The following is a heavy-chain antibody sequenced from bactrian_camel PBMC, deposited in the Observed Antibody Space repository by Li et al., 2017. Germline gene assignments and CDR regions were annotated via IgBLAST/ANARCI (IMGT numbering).Heavy chain of an antibody. V-gene: IGHV3S13*01. CDR1: GIHLSSAFC. D-gene: IGHD5*01. CDR2: LYTDGGTT. Sequence: VQLVESGGGSVQAGGSLRLSCAGTGIHLSSAFCVGWFRQAPGKEREAVATLYTDGGTTYYADSVKGRFTISKDSATNFLYLQMNSLKPEDTAVYYCAAGTSTGFPFRESAYPYWGQGTQVTVS. CDR3: AAGTSTGFPFRESAYPY. J-gene: IGHJ4*01.